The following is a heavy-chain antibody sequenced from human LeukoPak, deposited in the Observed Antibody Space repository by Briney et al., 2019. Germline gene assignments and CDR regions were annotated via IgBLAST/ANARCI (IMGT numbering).Heavy chain of an antibody. Sequence: SETLSLTCTVSGGSISSSYWSWIRQPPGKGLEWIGHTYYSGRTNYNTSLKSRVTISVDTPKNQFSLKLSSVTAADTAVYYCARVLGAYCSGGSCYSSWYFDLWGRGTLVTVSS. V-gene: IGHV4-59*01. D-gene: IGHD2-15*01. CDR3: ARVLGAYCSGGSCYSSWYFDL. CDR2: TYYSGRT. CDR1: GGSISSSY. J-gene: IGHJ2*01.